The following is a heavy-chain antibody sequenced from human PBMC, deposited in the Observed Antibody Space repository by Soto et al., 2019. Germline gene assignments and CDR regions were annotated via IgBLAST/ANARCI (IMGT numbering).Heavy chain of an antibody. V-gene: IGHV3-30-3*01. CDR3: ARPWGQLSTYYYGMDT. J-gene: IGHJ6*02. D-gene: IGHD3-16*01. CDR2: ISYDGDNK. CDR1: GFTFRNYA. Sequence: PGGALRLSCADSGFTFRNYAMHWFRQAPGKGLEWVATISYDGDNKYYTDSVKGPFTISRDNSKNTLYLQMNSLRPEDTAVYYCARPWGQLSTYYYGMDTWGQGTTVTVSS.